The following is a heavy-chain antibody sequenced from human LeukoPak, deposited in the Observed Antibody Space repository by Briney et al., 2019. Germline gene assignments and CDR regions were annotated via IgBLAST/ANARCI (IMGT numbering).Heavy chain of an antibody. Sequence: GGSLRLSCAASGFTFVGNAVTWVRQAPGKGLEWVSTISGSGDTYYADSVKGRFTISRDNSKNTLYLQMNSLRAEDTAVYYCAKEGYSSSFQPPDAFDIWGQGTMVTVSS. CDR3: AKEGYSSSFQPPDAFDI. CDR1: GFTFVGNA. CDR2: ISGSGDT. D-gene: IGHD6-13*01. V-gene: IGHV3-23*01. J-gene: IGHJ3*02.